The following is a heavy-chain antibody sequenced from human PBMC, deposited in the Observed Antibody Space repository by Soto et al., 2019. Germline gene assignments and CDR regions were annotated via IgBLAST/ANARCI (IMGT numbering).Heavy chain of an antibody. CDR3: ARLPSNWNRPYYYYGMDV. Sequence: NPSETLSLTCTVSGGSISSYYWSWIRQPPGKGLEWIGYIYYSGSTNYNPSLKSRVTISVDTSKNQFSLKLSSVTAADTAVYYCARLPSNWNRPYYYYGMDVWGQGTTVTVSS. CDR1: GGSISSYY. J-gene: IGHJ6*02. CDR2: IYYSGST. V-gene: IGHV4-59*01. D-gene: IGHD1-1*01.